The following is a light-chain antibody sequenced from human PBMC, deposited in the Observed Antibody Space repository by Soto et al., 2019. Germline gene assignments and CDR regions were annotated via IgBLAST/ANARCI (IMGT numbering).Light chain of an antibody. CDR2: DAS. CDR3: QQYGSSPLT. J-gene: IGKJ4*01. V-gene: IGKV3-11*01. Sequence: EIVLTQSPATLSLSPGERATLSCRASQSISSSLAWYQRKPGQAPRLLIHDASSRVTGIPARFSGSGSGTDFTLTITSLEPEDFAVYYCQQYGSSPLTFGGGTKVDIK. CDR1: QSISSS.